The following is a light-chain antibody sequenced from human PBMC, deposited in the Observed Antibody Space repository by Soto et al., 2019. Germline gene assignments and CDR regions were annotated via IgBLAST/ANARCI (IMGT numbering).Light chain of an antibody. V-gene: IGKV1-9*01. Sequence: IQLTQSPSSLSASVGDRVTITCRASQGISSYLAWYQQKPGKAPKLLIYAASTLQSGVPSRFSGSGSGTDFTLTISSLQPEDFATYYCQQLNSYPPMYTFVQGTKLEIK. CDR1: QGISSY. CDR2: AAS. CDR3: QQLNSYPPMYT. J-gene: IGKJ2*01.